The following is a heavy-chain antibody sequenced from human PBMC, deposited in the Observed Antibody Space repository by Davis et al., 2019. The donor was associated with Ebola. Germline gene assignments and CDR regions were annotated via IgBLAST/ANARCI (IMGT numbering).Heavy chain of an antibody. D-gene: IGHD6-19*01. CDR1: GGSISSYY. J-gene: IGHJ4*02. Sequence: PSETLSLTCTVSGGSISSYYWSWIRQPPGKGLEWIGYIYYSGSTNYNPSLKSRVTISVDTSKNQFSLKLSAVTAADTAVYYCASIAVAQDADYWGQGTLVTVSS. CDR3: ASIAVAQDADY. CDR2: IYYSGST. V-gene: IGHV4-59*01.